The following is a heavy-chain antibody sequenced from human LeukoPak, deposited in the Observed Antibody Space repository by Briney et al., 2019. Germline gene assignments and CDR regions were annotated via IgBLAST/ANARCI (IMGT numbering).Heavy chain of an antibody. CDR3: ARVGYCRGGSCPRPYYYYSYMDV. CDR2: ISAYNGNI. V-gene: IGHV1-18*01. CDR1: VYTFTNYG. Sequence: GTVKVSCKASVYTFTNYGVSSVRQAPGQGLGRMVWISAYNGNINYAQKCQGRGTMTTSTGTAYMELRSLRSDNTAVYYCARVGYCRGGSCPRPYYYYSYMDVWGKGTTVTVS. J-gene: IGHJ6*03. D-gene: IGHD2-15*01.